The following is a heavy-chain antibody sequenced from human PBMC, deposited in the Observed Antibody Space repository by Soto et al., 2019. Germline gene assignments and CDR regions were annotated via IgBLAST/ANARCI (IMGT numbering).Heavy chain of an antibody. CDR3: VRDRGADFDY. Sequence: EVQLVESGGGLGQPGGSLRLSCAASGFTFSSYSMNWVRQAPGKGLEWVSYISSSSSTIYYADSVKGRFTISRDNAKNSLYLQVNSLRAEDTAVYYCVRDRGADFDYWGQGTLVTVSS. V-gene: IGHV3-48*01. J-gene: IGHJ4*02. CDR2: ISSSSSTI. D-gene: IGHD3-10*01. CDR1: GFTFSSYS.